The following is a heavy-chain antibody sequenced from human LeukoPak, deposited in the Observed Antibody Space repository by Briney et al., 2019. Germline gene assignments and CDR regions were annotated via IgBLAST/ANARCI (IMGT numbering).Heavy chain of an antibody. CDR1: GFTFSTYA. D-gene: IGHD4-11*01. J-gene: IGHJ4*02. Sequence: PGGSLRLSCAASGFTFSTYAMSWVRQSPGKGLEWVSGISGGGHSTYYADSVRGRFTISRDNAKNSLSLQMNSLRAEDTAVYYCASNYGGWGQGTLVTVSS. V-gene: IGHV3-23*01. CDR2: ISGGGHST. CDR3: ASNYGG.